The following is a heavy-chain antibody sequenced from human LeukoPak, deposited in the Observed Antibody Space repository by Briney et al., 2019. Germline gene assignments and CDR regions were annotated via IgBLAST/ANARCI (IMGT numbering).Heavy chain of an antibody. CDR2: ISAYNGNT. J-gene: IGHJ4*02. V-gene: IGHV1-18*01. D-gene: IGHD3-10*01. CDR1: GYTFTSYG. Sequence: GASVKVSCKASGYTFTSYGISWVRQAPGQGLEWMGWISAYNGNTNYAQKLQGRVTMTTDTSTSTAYMELRSLRSDDTAVYYCARDYALMVPSSMVRGVYHKRNSVDYWGQGTLVTVSS. CDR3: ARDYALMVPSSMVRGVYHKRNSVDY.